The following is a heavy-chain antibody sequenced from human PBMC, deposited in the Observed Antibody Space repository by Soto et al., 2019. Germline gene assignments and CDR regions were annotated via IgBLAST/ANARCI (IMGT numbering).Heavy chain of an antibody. D-gene: IGHD3-9*01. V-gene: IGHV1-18*01. CDR3: ARYYDILTGYYRLDY. CDR2: ISAYNGNT. CDR1: GYTFTSYG. Sequence: GASVKVSCKASGYTFTSYGISWVRQAPGQGLEWMGWISAYNGNTNYAQKLQGRVTMTTDTSTSTAYMELRSLRSDDTAVYYCARYYDILTGYYRLDYWGQGTLVTVS. J-gene: IGHJ4*02.